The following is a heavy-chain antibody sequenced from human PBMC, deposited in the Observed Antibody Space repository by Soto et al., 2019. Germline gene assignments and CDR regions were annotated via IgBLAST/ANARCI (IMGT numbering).Heavy chain of an antibody. Sequence: QVQLVQSGAEVKKPGSSVKVSCKASGGTFSSYAISWVRQAPGQGLEWMGGIIPIFGTANYAQKFQGRVTITADESTSTAYMELSSLRSEDTAVYYCARGGYCSGGSCYSVIFLVPMDVWGQGTTVTVSS. CDR2: IIPIFGTA. J-gene: IGHJ6*02. V-gene: IGHV1-69*01. CDR3: ARGGYCSGGSCYSVIFLVPMDV. CDR1: GGTFSSYA. D-gene: IGHD2-15*01.